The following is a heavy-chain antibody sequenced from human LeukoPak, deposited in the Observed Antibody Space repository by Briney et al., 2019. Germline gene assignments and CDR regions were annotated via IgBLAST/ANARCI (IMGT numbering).Heavy chain of an antibody. J-gene: IGHJ4*02. CDR1: GFTFSSYA. CDR2: ISGSGGST. V-gene: IGHV3-23*01. CDR3: AKDLGDGYNLEGPDY. Sequence: PGGSLRLSCAASGFTFSSYAMSWVRQAPGKGLEWVSAISGSGGSTYYADSVKGRFTISRDNSKNTLYLHMNSLRAEDTAVYYCAKDLGDGYNLEGPDYWGQGTLVTVSS. D-gene: IGHD5-24*01.